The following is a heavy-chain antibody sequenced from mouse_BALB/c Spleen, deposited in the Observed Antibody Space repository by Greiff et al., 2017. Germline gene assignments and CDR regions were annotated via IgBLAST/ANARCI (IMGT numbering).Heavy chain of an antibody. V-gene: IGHV2-5-1*01. CDR1: GFSLTSYG. J-gene: IGHJ1*01. Sequence: QVQLKESGPSLVQPSQSLSITCTVSGFSLTSYGVHWVRQSPGKGLEWLGVIWRGGSTDYNAAFMSRLSITKDNSKSQVFFKMNSLQADDTAIYYCAKKSLYYDYGYWYFDVWGAGTTVTVAS. CDR3: AKKSLYYDYGYWYFDV. D-gene: IGHD2-4*01. CDR2: IWRGGST.